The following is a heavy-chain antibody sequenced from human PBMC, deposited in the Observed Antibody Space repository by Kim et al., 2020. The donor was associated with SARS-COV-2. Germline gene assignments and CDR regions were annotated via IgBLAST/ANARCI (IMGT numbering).Heavy chain of an antibody. J-gene: IGHJ4*02. CDR3: ARDRQLWLQLDY. CDR1: GFTFSSYA. Sequence: GGSLRLSCAASGFTFSSYAMHWVRQAPGKGLEWVAVISYDGSNKYYVDSVKGRFTISRDNSKNTLYLQMNSLRAEDTAVYYCARDRQLWLQLDYWGQGPLVTVPS. CDR2: ISYDGSNK. V-gene: IGHV3-30*04. D-gene: IGHD5-18*01.